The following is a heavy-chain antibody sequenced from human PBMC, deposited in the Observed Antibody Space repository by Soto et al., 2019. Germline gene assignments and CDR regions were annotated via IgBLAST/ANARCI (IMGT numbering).Heavy chain of an antibody. V-gene: IGHV3-11*01. J-gene: IGHJ4*02. CDR3: ARDLTPPDFWSGYSTLYFGY. Sequence: GGSLRLSCAASGFTFSDYYMSWIRQAPGKGLEWVSYISSSGSTIYYADSVKGRFTISRDNAKNSLYLQMNSLRAEDTAVYYCARDLTPPDFWSGYSTLYFGYWGQGTLVTVSS. D-gene: IGHD3-3*01. CDR1: GFTFSDYY. CDR2: ISSSGSTI.